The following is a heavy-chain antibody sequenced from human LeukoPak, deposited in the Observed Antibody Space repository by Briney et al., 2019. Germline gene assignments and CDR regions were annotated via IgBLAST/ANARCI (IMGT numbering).Heavy chain of an antibody. CDR3: ARGRLRWHLGYYGMDV. D-gene: IGHD4-23*01. Sequence: PSETLSLTCTVSGGSISSYYWSWIRQPPGKGLEWIGYIYSSGSTNYNPSLKSRVTISVDTSKNQFSLKLSSVTAADTAVYYCARGRLRWHLGYYGMDVWGQGTTVTVSS. CDR2: IYSSGST. J-gene: IGHJ6*02. CDR1: GGSISSYY. V-gene: IGHV4-59*01.